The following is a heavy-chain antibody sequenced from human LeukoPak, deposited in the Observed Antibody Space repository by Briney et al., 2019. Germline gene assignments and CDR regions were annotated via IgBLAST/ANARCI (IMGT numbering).Heavy chain of an antibody. Sequence: KPLETLSLTCDVSGGSFSGYYWSWIRQSPGKGLEWIGEISHGGITNYNPSLKSRVTMSVGASSTQFSLIMTSVTAADTAVYYCATSGWNGGGGFDPWGQGTLVIVSS. V-gene: IGHV4-34*01. J-gene: IGHJ5*02. D-gene: IGHD3-16*01. CDR2: ISHGGIT. CDR1: GGSFSGYY. CDR3: ATSGWNGGGGFDP.